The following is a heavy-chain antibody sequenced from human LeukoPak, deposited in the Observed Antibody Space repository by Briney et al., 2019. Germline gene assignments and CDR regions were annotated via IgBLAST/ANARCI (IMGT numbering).Heavy chain of an antibody. CDR1: GFSFSAYW. D-gene: IGHD2-15*01. J-gene: IGHJ4*02. CDR2: INPAGSET. CDR3: ARFGYVAAVDV. V-gene: IGHV3-7*01. Sequence: GGSLRLSCTASGFSFSAYWMTWVRQAPGTGLEWVANINPAGSETYYVDPVKGRFSISRDNAKNLVYLQMNSLRAEDTAVYHCARFGYVAAVDVWGQGTPVTVSS.